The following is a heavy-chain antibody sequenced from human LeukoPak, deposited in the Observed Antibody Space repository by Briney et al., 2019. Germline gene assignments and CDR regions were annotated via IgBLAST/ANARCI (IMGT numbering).Heavy chain of an antibody. J-gene: IGHJ4*02. CDR3: TRDRRYGFWSAYSLGY. CDR2: IYNGGST. CDR1: GFTVSNNY. V-gene: IGHV3-66*02. Sequence: PGGSLRLSXAASGFTVSNNYMSWVRQAPGKGLEWVSVIYNGGSTYYADSVKGRFTISRDNSKNTLYLQMNSLRAEDTAVYYCTRDRRYGFWSAYSLGYWGQGTLVTVSS. D-gene: IGHD3-3*01.